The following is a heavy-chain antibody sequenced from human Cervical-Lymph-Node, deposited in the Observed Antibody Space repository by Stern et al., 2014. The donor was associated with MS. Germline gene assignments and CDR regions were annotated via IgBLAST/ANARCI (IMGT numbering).Heavy chain of an antibody. CDR1: GGSTSSYC. CDR2: SHISGGP. Sequence: DQLVESGPGLVKPSETLSLTCTVSGGSTSSYCWSWIRQPAGKGLEWIGRSHISGGPNYNPSLKSRVTMSIDTSKNQLSLNLSFVTAADTAVYYCARSPSNGMDVWGQGTTVTVSS. J-gene: IGHJ6*01. D-gene: IGHD2-2*01. V-gene: IGHV4-4*07. CDR3: ARSPSNGMDV.